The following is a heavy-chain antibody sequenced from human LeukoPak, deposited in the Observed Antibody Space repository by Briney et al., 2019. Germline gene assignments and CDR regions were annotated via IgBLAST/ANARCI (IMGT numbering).Heavy chain of an antibody. D-gene: IGHD3-22*01. CDR2: MNPDGSEK. CDR3: ARVRSFFYDDSGYYYPKYYFDY. J-gene: IGHJ4*02. CDR1: GFTFTSYW. Sequence: GGSLRLSCVGSGFTFTSYWMTWVRQAPGKGLEWVANMNPDGSEKHYVDSVKGRFTISRDNAKNSLFLQMNSLRAEDTAVYFCARVRSFFYDDSGYYYPKYYFDYWGQGALVTVSS. V-gene: IGHV3-7*01.